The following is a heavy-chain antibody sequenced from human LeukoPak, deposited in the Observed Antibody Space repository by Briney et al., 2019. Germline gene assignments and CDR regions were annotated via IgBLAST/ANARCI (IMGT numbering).Heavy chain of an antibody. J-gene: IGHJ4*02. CDR2: ISSSSSYI. Sequence: PGGSLRLSCAASGFTFSSYSMNWVRQAPGKGLEWVSSISSSSSYIYYAVSVKGRFTISRDNAKNSLYLQMNSLRAEDTAVYYCARGSGSVTHDYWGQGTLVTVSA. CDR3: ARGSGSVTHDY. D-gene: IGHD6-25*01. V-gene: IGHV3-21*01. CDR1: GFTFSSYS.